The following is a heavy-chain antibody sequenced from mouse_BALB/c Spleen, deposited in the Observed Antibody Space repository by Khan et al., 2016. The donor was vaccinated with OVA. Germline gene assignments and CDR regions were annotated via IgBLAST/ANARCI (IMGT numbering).Heavy chain of an antibody. Sequence: QVQLQQSGAELVRPGVSVKISCKGSGYTFTDYAMHWVKQSHAKSLEWIGVISTYYGDADYNQKIKGKATMTVDKSYSTAYMELARLTSEDSAVYYCARGGRFAYWGQGTLVTVSA. CDR3: ARGGRFAY. J-gene: IGHJ3*01. D-gene: IGHD3-3*01. V-gene: IGHV1S137*01. CDR2: ISTYYGDA. CDR1: GYTFTDYA.